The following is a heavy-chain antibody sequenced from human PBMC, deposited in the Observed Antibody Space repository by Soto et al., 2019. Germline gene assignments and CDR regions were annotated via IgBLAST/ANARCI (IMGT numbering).Heavy chain of an antibody. Sequence: SETLSLTCTVSGGSISSSSYYSGWIRQPPGKGLEWIGSIYFSGGTYYNPSLKGLVTISVETSKNQFTLKLSSVTAKNTAVYSIESVDYGEDLSYYFIAEMDVLGPGASDNIFS. CDR2: IYFSGGT. CDR1: GGSISSSSYY. V-gene: IGHV4-39*01. J-gene: IGHJ6*02. D-gene: IGHD4-17*01. CDR3: ESVDYGEDLSYYFIAEMDV.